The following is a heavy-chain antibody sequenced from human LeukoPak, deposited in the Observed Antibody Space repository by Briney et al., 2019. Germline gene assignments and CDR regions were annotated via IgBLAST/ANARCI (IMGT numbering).Heavy chain of an antibody. D-gene: IGHD6-19*01. V-gene: IGHV4-59*01. CDR2: IYYSGST. CDR3: ASYSSGWPDAFDI. CDR1: GGSISSYY. Sequence: SETLSPTCTVSGGSISSYYWSWIRQPPGKGLEWIGYIYYSGSTNYNPSLKSRVTISVDTSKNQFSLKLSSVTAADTAVYYCASYSSGWPDAFDIWGQGTMVTVSS. J-gene: IGHJ3*02.